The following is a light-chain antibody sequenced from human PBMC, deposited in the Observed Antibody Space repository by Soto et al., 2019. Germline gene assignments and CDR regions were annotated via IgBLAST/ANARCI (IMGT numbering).Light chain of an antibody. CDR2: GAS. J-gene: IGKJ1*01. CDR1: QSISSSY. Sequence: EIVLTQSPGTLSLSPGERATLSCRASQSISSSYLAWYQQKPGQAPRLLIYGASSRATGIPDRFSGSGSGTDFTLTISRLEAEDFALYYCQHYGSSQTFGQGTKVEIK. CDR3: QHYGSSQT. V-gene: IGKV3-20*01.